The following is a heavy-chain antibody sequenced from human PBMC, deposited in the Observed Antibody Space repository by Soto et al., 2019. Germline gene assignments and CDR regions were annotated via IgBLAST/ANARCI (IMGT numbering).Heavy chain of an antibody. V-gene: IGHV4-4*07. CDR3: ARGPSTSSIGTFDI. Sequence: LSLTCSVSGGSISSFYWNWIRQPAGKGLEWIGRIYRNGHTDYNPSLNSRVTMAVDTSKHQFSLQLSSVTAADTATYSCARGPSTSSIGTFDIWGQGTMVTVSS. J-gene: IGHJ3*02. CDR2: IYRNGHT. D-gene: IGHD6-6*01. CDR1: GGSISSFY.